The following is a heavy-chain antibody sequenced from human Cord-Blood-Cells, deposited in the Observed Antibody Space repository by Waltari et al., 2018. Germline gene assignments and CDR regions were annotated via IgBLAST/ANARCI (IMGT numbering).Heavy chain of an antibody. Sequence: QVQLVESGGGVAQPGRSLRLSCAASGFTFSSYGMHWVRQDPGQGLEWVAVIWYDGSNKYYADSVKGRFTISRDNSKNTLYPQMNSLRAEDTAVYYCARDKSSSWYGKSDYYFDYWGQGTLVTVSS. D-gene: IGHD6-13*01. J-gene: IGHJ4*02. CDR2: IWYDGSNK. V-gene: IGHV3-33*01. CDR1: GFTFSSYG. CDR3: ARDKSSSWYGKSDYYFDY.